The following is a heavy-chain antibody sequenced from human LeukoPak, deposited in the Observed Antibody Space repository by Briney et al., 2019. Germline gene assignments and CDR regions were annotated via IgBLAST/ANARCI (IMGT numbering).Heavy chain of an antibody. J-gene: IGHJ4*02. CDR1: GFTFSSKY. CDR3: ARDKLFDY. D-gene: IGHD2-15*01. V-gene: IGHV3-53*01. Sequence: PGGSLRVSCAEPGFTFSSKYSSWVREAAGKGVGWVSVIYRGGTTYDAESVRGRFTISTDNSKNTLYLQMNTLRAEDPAEYYCARDKLFDYSGQGSLVTASA. CDR2: IYRGGTT.